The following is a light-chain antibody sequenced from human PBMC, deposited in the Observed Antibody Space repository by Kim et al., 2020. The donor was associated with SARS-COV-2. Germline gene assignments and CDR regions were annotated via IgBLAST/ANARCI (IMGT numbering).Light chain of an antibody. V-gene: IGKV1-16*02. Sequence: SASVGDRVTISCPASPGIPDSLAWFQQKPGKAPQSLIYAASSLQSGVPSKFSGSGSGTDFTLTISSLQPEDFATYYCQQYKYYPFTFGGGNKLEI. CDR3: QQYKYYPFT. J-gene: IGKJ4*01. CDR2: AAS. CDR1: PGIPDS.